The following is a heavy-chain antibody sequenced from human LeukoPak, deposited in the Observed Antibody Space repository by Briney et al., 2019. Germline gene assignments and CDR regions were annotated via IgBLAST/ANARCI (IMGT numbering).Heavy chain of an antibody. J-gene: IGHJ4*02. CDR3: ARVLLWFGELLYFDY. CDR2: IYYSGST. Sequence: SETLSLTCTVSGGSISSSSYYWGWIRQPPGKGLEWIGSIYYSGSTYYNPSLKSRVTISVDTSKNQFPLKLSSVTAADTAVYYCARVLLWFGELLYFDYWGQGTLVTVSS. V-gene: IGHV4-39*01. D-gene: IGHD3-10*01. CDR1: GGSISSSSYY.